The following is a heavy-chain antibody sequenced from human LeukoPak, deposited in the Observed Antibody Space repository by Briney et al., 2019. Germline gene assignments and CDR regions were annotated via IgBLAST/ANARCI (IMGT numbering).Heavy chain of an antibody. V-gene: IGHV1-18*01. D-gene: IGHD3-22*01. CDR1: GYSFDRYG. Sequence: ASVKVSCKASGYSFDRYGISWVRQAPGQGLEWLGWIGAFNGNTNYAQNLQGRVTMTADTSTTTAYMELRSLSSDDTAVYYCARDFLSYDGSGNHFEDTFDIWGQGTMVTVSS. CDR2: IGAFNGNT. J-gene: IGHJ3*02. CDR3: ARDFLSYDGSGNHFEDTFDI.